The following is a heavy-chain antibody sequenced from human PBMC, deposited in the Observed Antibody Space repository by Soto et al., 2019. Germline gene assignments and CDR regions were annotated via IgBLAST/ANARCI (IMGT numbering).Heavy chain of an antibody. CDR3: AKVPLRLDYFDY. D-gene: IGHD5-12*01. CDR1: GFTFINYA. J-gene: IGHJ4*02. V-gene: IGHV3-23*01. Sequence: EVQLLESGGGLVQPGGSLRLSCAASGFTFINYAMNWVRQAPGKGLEWVSDISGSGSTYYADSVKGRFTISRDNSKNTLYLQMNSLRAEDTALYYCAKVPLRLDYFDYWGPGTLVTVSS. CDR2: ISGSGST.